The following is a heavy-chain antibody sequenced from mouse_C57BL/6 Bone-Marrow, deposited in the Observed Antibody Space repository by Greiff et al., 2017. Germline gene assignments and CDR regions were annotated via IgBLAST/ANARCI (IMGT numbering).Heavy chain of an antibody. Sequence: QVHVKQPGAELVKPGASVKMSCKASGYTFTSYWITWVKQRPGQGLEWIGDIYPGSGSTNYNEKFKSKATLTVDTSSSTAYMQLSSLTSEDSAVYYCARGIITTLYYFDYWGQGTTLTVSS. J-gene: IGHJ2*01. V-gene: IGHV1-55*01. CDR3: ARGIITTLYYFDY. CDR2: IYPGSGST. CDR1: GYTFTSYW. D-gene: IGHD1-1*01.